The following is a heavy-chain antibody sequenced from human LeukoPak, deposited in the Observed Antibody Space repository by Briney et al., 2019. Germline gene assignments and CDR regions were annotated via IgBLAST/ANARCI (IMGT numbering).Heavy chain of an antibody. D-gene: IGHD4-11*01. J-gene: IGHJ6*03. CDR2: LYYTGTS. CDR3: ASEDYSNYAYYYYYYYMDV. Sequence: PSETLSLTCTVSSGSISSPTYYWGWIRQSPGKGLEWIGTLYYTGTSYYNPSLKSRVTISVDTSKSQFSLKLSSVTAADTAVYYCASEDYSNYAYYYYYYYMDVWGKGTTVTVSS. CDR1: SGSISSPTYY. V-gene: IGHV4-39*07.